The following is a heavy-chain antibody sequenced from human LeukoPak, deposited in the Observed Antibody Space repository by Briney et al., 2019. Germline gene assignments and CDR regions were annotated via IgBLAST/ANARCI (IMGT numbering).Heavy chain of an antibody. J-gene: IGHJ4*02. Sequence: EASVKVSWKASGYTFTGYYMHWVRQAPGQGLEWMGRINPNSGGTNYAQKFQGRVTMTRDTSISTAYMELSRLRSDDTAVYYCARDSTQRYYYDSSGYYYGVDYWGQGTLVTVSS. V-gene: IGHV1-2*06. CDR1: GYTFTGYY. CDR2: INPNSGGT. D-gene: IGHD3-22*01. CDR3: ARDSTQRYYYDSSGYYYGVDY.